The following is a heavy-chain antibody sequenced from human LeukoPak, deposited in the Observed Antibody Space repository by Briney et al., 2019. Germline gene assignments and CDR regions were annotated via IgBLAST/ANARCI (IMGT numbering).Heavy chain of an antibody. V-gene: IGHV3-21*01. D-gene: IGHD6-19*01. J-gene: IGHJ4*02. CDR3: ARQQWLDGAYYFDY. CDR1: GFTFSGST. CDR2: ISTSSSYI. Sequence: GGSLRLSCAASGFTFSGSTMNWVRQAPGKGLEWDSFISTSSSYIYYADSVRGRFTISRDNAKNSLYLQMNSLRAEDTAVYYCARQQWLDGAYYFDYWGQGTLVTVSS.